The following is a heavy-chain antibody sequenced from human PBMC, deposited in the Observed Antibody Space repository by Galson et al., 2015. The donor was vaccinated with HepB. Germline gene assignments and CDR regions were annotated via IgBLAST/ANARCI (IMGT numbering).Heavy chain of an antibody. D-gene: IGHD5-18*01. CDR2: ITGNGDRT. V-gene: IGHV3-23*01. CDR3: VKGYGLFDS. CDR1: GFAFDSPA. Sequence: SLRLSCAASGFAFDSPAMSWVRQAPGRGLEWLSGITGNGDRTFYADTVKGRFTVSKDNSNHMLDLQMNSLRAEYAGLYFCVKGYGLFDSWGQGILVTVSS. J-gene: IGHJ5*01.